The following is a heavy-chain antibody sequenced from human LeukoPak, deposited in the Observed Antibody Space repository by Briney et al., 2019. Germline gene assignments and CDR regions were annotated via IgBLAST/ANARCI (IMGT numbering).Heavy chain of an antibody. CDR1: GFTFSSYA. D-gene: IGHD3-22*01. CDR3: ATSDSSGYYSQDYFDY. J-gene: IGHJ4*02. V-gene: IGHV3-23*01. CDR2: ISGSGGRT. Sequence: GGSLRLSCAASGFTFSSYAMSWVRQAPGKGLEWVSAISGSGGRTYYADSVKGRFTISRDNSKNTLYLQMNSLRAEDTAIYYCATSDSSGYYSQDYFDYWGQGTLVTVSS.